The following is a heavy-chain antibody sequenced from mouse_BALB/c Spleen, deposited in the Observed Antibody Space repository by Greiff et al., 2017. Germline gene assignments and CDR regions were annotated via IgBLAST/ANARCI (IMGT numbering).Heavy chain of an antibody. J-gene: IGHJ3*01. Sequence: VQLQESAAELARPGASVKMSCKASGYTFTSYTMHWVNQRPGQGLEWIGYINPSSGYTDYNQKFKDKATLTVDKSSSTAHMELLSLTSEDSAVYYGGGCTRITAWFAYWGQGTLVTVSA. V-gene: IGHV1-4*02. CDR3: GGCTRITAWFAY. CDR1: GYTFTSYT. D-gene: IGHD2-4*01. CDR2: INPSSGYT.